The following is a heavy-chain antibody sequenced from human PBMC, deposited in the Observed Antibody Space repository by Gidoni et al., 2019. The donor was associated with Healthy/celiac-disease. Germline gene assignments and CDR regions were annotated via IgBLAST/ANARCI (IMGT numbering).Heavy chain of an antibody. CDR2: IYWNDDK. Sequence: QITLKESGPTLVKPTQTITLTCTFSGFSLSTSGVGVGWIRQPPGKALEWLALIYWNDDKRYSPSLKSRLTITKDTSKHQVVLTMTNMDPVDTATYYCAREEMATMIDYWGQGTLVTVSS. D-gene: IGHD5-12*01. CDR1: GFSLSTSGVG. CDR3: AREEMATMIDY. J-gene: IGHJ4*02. V-gene: IGHV2-5*01.